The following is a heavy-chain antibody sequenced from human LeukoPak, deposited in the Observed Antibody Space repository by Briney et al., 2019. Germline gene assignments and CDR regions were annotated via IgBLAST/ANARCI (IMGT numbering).Heavy chain of an antibody. D-gene: IGHD6-19*01. CDR2: IYYSGST. CDR1: GGSISSSSYY. Sequence: ETLSLTCTVSGGSISSSSYYWGWIRQPPGKGLEWIGSIYYSGSTYYNPSLKSRVTISVDTSKNQFSLKLSSVTAADTAVYYCARHARSVAGYYYFDYWGQGTLVTVSS. V-gene: IGHV4-39*01. CDR3: ARHARSVAGYYYFDY. J-gene: IGHJ4*02.